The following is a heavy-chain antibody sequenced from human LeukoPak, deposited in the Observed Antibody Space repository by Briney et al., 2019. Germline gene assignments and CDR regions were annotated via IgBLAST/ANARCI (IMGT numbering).Heavy chain of an antibody. V-gene: IGHV3-48*03. CDR2: ISASGTIT. J-gene: IGHJ5*02. CDR3: AREFRTDYDILTGPRSRWFDP. D-gene: IGHD3-9*01. CDR1: GFTFSSYE. Sequence: GGSLRLSCAASGFTFSSYEMNWVRQAPGKGLEWISYISASGTITHYADSVKGRFTIPRDNASNSLYLQMNSLRAEDTAVYYCAREFRTDYDILTGPRSRWFDPWGQGTLVTVSS.